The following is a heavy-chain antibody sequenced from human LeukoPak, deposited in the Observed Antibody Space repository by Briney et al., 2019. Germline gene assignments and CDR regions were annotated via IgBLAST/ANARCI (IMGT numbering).Heavy chain of an antibody. CDR3: ARTYTAMVNPNF. CDR2: INPNSGGT. V-gene: IGHV1-2*02. CDR1: GYTFTGYY. D-gene: IGHD5-18*01. Sequence: ASVKVSCKASGYTFTGYYMHWLRQAPGQGLEWMGWINPNSGGTNYAQKFQGRVTMTRDTSISTAYMELSRLRSDDTAVYYCARTYTAMVNPNFWGQGTLVTVSS. J-gene: IGHJ4*02.